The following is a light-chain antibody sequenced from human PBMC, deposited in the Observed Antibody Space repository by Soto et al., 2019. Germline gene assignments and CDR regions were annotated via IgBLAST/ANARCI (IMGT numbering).Light chain of an antibody. V-gene: IGKV1-5*03. CDR2: KAS. Sequence: DIQMTQSPSTLSASVGDRVTITCRASQSIDTWLAWPQQKPGQVPKLLISKASSLESGVPSRFSGSGSGTEFTLTISSLQPDDSATYYCQQYNSYRAFGQGTKVEI. J-gene: IGKJ1*01. CDR1: QSIDTW. CDR3: QQYNSYRA.